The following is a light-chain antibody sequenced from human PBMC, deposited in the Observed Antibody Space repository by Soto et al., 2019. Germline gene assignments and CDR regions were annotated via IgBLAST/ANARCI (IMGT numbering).Light chain of an antibody. V-gene: IGLV2-14*03. J-gene: IGLJ3*02. CDR3: NSYTTSSTLV. CDR2: NVS. Sequence: QSALTQPASVSGSPGQSITISCTGTSSDVGGYNYVSWYQHHPGKAPKLLIYNVSDRPSGVSNRFSGSKSGNTASLTISGLQAEDEVDYYCNSYTTSSTLVFGGGTKLTVL. CDR1: SSDVGGYNY.